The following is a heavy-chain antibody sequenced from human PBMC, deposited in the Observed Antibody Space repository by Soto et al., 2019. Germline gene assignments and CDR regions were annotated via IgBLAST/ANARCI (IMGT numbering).Heavy chain of an antibody. D-gene: IGHD3-22*01. V-gene: IGHV3-48*01. CDR2: ISSSSSTI. J-gene: IGHJ4*02. Sequence: EVQLVESGGGLVQPGGSLRLSCAASGFTFSTYSMNWVRQAPGKGLEWVSYISSSSSTIFYTDSVKGRFTVSRDNAKNSLYLQMNSLRAEDPAVYYCAGPTYYYDSSGPPAYWGQGTLVTVSS. CDR3: AGPTYYYDSSGPPAY. CDR1: GFTFSTYS.